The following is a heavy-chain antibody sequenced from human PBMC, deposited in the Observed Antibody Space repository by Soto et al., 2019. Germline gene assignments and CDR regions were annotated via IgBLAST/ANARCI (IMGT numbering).Heavy chain of an antibody. V-gene: IGHV3-11*06. D-gene: IGHD3-16*02. CDR2: ISSSSSYT. CDR3: ARHLSGYQTYYYYGMDV. Sequence: PGGSLRLSCAASGFTFSDYYMSWIRQAPGKGLEWVSYISSSSSYTNYADSVKGRFTISRVNAKNSLYLQMNSLRAEDTAVYYCARHLSGYQTYYYYGMDVWGQGTTVTVSS. J-gene: IGHJ6*02. CDR1: GFTFSDYY.